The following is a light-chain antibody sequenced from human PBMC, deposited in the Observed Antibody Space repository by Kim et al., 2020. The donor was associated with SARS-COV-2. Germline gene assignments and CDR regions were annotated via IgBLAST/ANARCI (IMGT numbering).Light chain of an antibody. Sequence: SVGDRVTITCRASQGISNYLAWYQQKPGKVPKLLIYAASTLQSGVPSRFSGSGSGTDFTLTISSLQPEDVATYYCQKYNSAPQSTFGQGTRLEIK. CDR3: QKYNSAPQST. V-gene: IGKV1-27*01. CDR2: AAS. CDR1: QGISNY. J-gene: IGKJ5*01.